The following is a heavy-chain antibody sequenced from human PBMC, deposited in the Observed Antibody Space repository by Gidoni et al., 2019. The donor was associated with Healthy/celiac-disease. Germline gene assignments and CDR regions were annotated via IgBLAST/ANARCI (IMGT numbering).Heavy chain of an antibody. CDR1: GFTFSSYS. CDR3: AILYSSGWYDY. Sequence: EVQLVESVGGLVKPGGSLRRSCAASGFTFSSYSMNWVRQAPGKGLEWVSSIRSISSYIYYADSVKGRFTISRDNAKNSLYLQMNSLRAEDTAVYYCAILYSSGWYDYWGQGTLVTVSS. CDR2: IRSISSYI. D-gene: IGHD6-19*01. J-gene: IGHJ4*02. V-gene: IGHV3-21*01.